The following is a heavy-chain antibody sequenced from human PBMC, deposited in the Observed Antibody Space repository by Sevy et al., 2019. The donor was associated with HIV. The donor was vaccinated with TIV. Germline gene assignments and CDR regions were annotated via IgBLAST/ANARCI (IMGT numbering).Heavy chain of an antibody. CDR2: IRGSVGST. Sequence: GGSLRLSCEASGFTFSNYAMNWVRQAPGKGLEWVSIIRGSVGSTYYADSVKGRFTISGDNSKNTLYLQMNSLRGEDTAVYYCAKGTTTYNYGTVDYWGQGTLVTVSS. J-gene: IGHJ4*02. CDR3: AKGTTTYNYGTVDY. V-gene: IGHV3-23*01. D-gene: IGHD5-18*01. CDR1: GFTFSNYA.